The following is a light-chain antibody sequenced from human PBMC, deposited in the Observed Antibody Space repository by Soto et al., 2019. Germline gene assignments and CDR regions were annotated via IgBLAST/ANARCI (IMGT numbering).Light chain of an antibody. Sequence: DIQMTQSPSSLSASVGDRVTITCQASQSISSYLNWYQQKPGKAPKLLIYAASSLQSGVPSRFSGSGSGTEFTLTISSLQPEDFATYYCQQSYSTPRTFGQGTKVEIK. J-gene: IGKJ1*01. CDR3: QQSYSTPRT. CDR1: QSISSY. V-gene: IGKV1-39*01. CDR2: AAS.